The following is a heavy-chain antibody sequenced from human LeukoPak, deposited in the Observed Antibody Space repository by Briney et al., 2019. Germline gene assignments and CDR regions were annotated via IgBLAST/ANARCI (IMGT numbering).Heavy chain of an antibody. CDR3: ARSHTIFGVVEAYYYYYMDV. CDR2: IIPIFGTA. D-gene: IGHD3-3*01. CDR1: GYTFTSYG. Sequence: SVKVSCKASGYTFTSYGISWVRQAPGQGLEWMGGIIPIFGTANYAQKFQGRVTITADESTSTAYMELSSLRSEDTAVYYCARSHTIFGVVEAYYYYYMDVWGKGTTVTVSS. V-gene: IGHV1-69*13. J-gene: IGHJ6*03.